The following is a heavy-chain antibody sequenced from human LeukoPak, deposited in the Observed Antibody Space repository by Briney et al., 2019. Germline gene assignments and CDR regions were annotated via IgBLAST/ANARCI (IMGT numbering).Heavy chain of an antibody. Sequence: ASVKVSCKASGHTFTSYYMHWVRQAPGQGLEWMGIINPSGGSTSYAQKFQGRVTMTRDTSTSTVYMELSSLRSEDTAVYYCARSINPGGAFDIWGQGTMVTVSS. CDR2: INPSGGST. J-gene: IGHJ3*02. CDR3: ARSINPGGAFDI. V-gene: IGHV1-46*01. D-gene: IGHD1-14*01. CDR1: GHTFTSYY.